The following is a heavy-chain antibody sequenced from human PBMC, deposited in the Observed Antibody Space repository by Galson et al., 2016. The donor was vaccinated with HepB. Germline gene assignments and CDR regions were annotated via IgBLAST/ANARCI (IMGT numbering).Heavy chain of an antibody. CDR1: GFTFSTYA. J-gene: IGHJ6*02. CDR3: AKDQNWLLSLTYYYGVDV. Sequence: SLRLSCAASGFTFSTYAMSWVRQTPGKGLEWVSTITGSGGRTYYADSVKGRFTISRDNSKNTLSVQMNSLRAEDTAVYYCAKDQNWLLSLTYYYGVDVWGQGTTVTVSS. V-gene: IGHV3-23*01. CDR2: ITGSGGRT. D-gene: IGHD2-2*01.